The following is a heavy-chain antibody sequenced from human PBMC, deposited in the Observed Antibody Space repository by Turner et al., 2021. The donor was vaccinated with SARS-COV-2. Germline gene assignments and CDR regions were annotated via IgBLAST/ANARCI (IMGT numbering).Heavy chain of an antibody. CDR3: ATSTVAGTELNYYGMDV. CDR2: SYYIGST. D-gene: IGHD6-13*01. CDR1: GGSISSSSYY. Sequence: QLQLQESGPGLVKPSETLSLTCTVSGGSISSSSYYWGWIRQPPGKGLDWIGSSYYIGSTYYNPSLKSRVTISVDTSKNQFSLKLSSVTAADTAVYYCATSTVAGTELNYYGMDVWGQGTTVTVSS. V-gene: IGHV4-39*01. J-gene: IGHJ6*02.